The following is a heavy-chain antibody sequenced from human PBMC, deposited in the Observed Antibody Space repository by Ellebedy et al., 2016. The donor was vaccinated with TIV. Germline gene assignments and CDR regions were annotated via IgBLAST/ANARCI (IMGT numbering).Heavy chain of an antibody. V-gene: IGHV1-2*02. CDR3: TRGGGSKFDY. Sequence: ASVKVSCXASGYNFAGYYIHWVRQAPGQGLEWTGWINSNSGDTNYGQKFLGRVTMTRDTSISTVYMELSSLRSDDTAVYYCTRGGGSKFDYWGQGTLVTVSS. CDR2: INSNSGDT. D-gene: IGHD1-26*01. CDR1: GYNFAGYY. J-gene: IGHJ4*02.